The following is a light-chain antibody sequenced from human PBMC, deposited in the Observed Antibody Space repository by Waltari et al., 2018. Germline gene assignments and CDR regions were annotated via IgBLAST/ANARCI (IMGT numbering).Light chain of an antibody. V-gene: IGKV3-20*01. CDR3: QQHGSSPLT. CDR1: QSVTSNY. Sequence: IVLTQSPGTLSLSPGEGSTLACGASQSVTSNYLAWYQQKPGQAPRLLIYAASSRATGIPDRFSGSGSGTDFTLTISRLEPEDFAVYYCQQHGSSPLTFGGGTKVEIK. CDR2: AAS. J-gene: IGKJ4*01.